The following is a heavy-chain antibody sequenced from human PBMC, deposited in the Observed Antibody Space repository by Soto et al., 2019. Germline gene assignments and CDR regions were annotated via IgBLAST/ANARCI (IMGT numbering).Heavy chain of an antibody. CDR1: GYTFTSYD. CDR3: ARDSTGGFWSGYYYYYYGMDV. J-gene: IGHJ6*02. D-gene: IGHD3-3*01. CDR2: INPNSGGT. V-gene: IGHV1-2*04. Sequence: ASVKVSCKAAGYTFTSYDINWVRQATRQGLEWMGWINPNSGGTNYAQKFQGWVTMTRDTSISTAYMELSRLRSDDTAVYYCARDSTGGFWSGYYYYYYGMDVWGQGTTLTVSS.